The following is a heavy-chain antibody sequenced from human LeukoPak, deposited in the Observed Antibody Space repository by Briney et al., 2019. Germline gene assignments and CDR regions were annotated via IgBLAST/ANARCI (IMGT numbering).Heavy chain of an antibody. CDR1: GFTFSDNY. Sequence: GGSLRLSCAASGFTFSDNYMSWIRQAPGKGLEWVSYISSSGSTIYYADSVKGRFTISRDNAKNSLYLQMNSLRAEDTAVYYCASHPALGGRYCSGGSCYSGGRGFYWGQGTLVTVSS. CDR3: ASHPALGGRYCSGGSCYSGGRGFY. CDR2: ISSSGSTI. V-gene: IGHV3-11*01. J-gene: IGHJ4*02. D-gene: IGHD2-15*01.